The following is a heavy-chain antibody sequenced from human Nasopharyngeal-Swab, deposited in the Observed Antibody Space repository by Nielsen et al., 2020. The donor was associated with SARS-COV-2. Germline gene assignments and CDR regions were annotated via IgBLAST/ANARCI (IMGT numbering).Heavy chain of an antibody. Sequence: VCLEICWAVCGFICSSYAMHWVRQAPGKGLEYVSAISSNGGSTYYANSVKGRFTISRDNSKNTLYLQMGSLRAEDMAVYYCARDGQDYGKGNWFDPWGQGTLVTVSS. V-gene: IGHV3-64*01. CDR3: ARDGQDYGKGNWFDP. CDR1: GFICSSYA. CDR2: ISSNGGST. D-gene: IGHD4-17*01. J-gene: IGHJ5*02.